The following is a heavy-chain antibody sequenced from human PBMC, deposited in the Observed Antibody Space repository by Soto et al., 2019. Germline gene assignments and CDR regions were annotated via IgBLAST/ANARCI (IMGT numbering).Heavy chain of an antibody. J-gene: IGHJ5*02. CDR1: GASVTSGGYV. CDR2: IYSSGAT. Sequence: QVHLQESGPGLVKPSQTLSLTCGVSGASVTSGGYVWTWIRQVKGKGLEWIGYIYSSGATHYNPSLKSQLSMSLDTSRNQLSLKLTSVTVADTAVYYCAVHRATPGVALSNCFGPWGQGSLVTVSS. V-gene: IGHV4-31*02. CDR3: AVHRATPGVALSNCFGP. D-gene: IGHD2-15*01.